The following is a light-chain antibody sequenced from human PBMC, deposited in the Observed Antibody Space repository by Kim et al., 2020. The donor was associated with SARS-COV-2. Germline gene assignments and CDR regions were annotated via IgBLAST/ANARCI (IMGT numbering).Light chain of an antibody. J-gene: IGKJ4*01. CDR1: QRLVYSDGKNY. V-gene: IGKV2-28*01. CDR3: MQALQTPLA. CDR2: LAS. Sequence: PASISCRSSQRLVYSDGKNYLNWYLQKPGRSPQLLIYLASSRASGVPDRFSGSGSGTDFTLKISRVEAEDVGVYYCMQALQTPLAFGGGTKVDI.